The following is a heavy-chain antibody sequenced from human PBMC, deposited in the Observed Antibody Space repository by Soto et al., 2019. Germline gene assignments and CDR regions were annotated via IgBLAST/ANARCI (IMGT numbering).Heavy chain of an antibody. V-gene: IGHV3-15*07. CDR2: IKSKTDGGTT. CDR1: GFTFSNAW. D-gene: IGHD2-15*01. J-gene: IGHJ5*02. Sequence: EVQLVESGGGLVKPGGSLRLSCAASGFTFSNAWMNWVRQAPGKGLEWVGRIKSKTDGGTTDYAAPVKGRCTISRDDSKNTLYLQMNSLKTEDTAVYYCTTGYCSGGSCLWGNWFDPWGQGTLVTVSS. CDR3: TTGYCSGGSCLWGNWFDP.